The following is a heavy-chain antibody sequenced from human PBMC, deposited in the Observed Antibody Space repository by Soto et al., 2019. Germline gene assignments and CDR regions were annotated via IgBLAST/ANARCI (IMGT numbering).Heavy chain of an antibody. J-gene: IGHJ4*02. CDR2: IYYSGST. CDR1: GGSISSGGYY. Sequence: SETLSLTCTVSGGSISSGGYYWSWIRQHPGKGLEWIGYIYYSGSTYYNPSLKSRVTISVDTSKNQFSLKLSSVTAADTAVYYCARVHMITFGGVIVSSPSFDYWGQGTLVTVSS. V-gene: IGHV4-31*03. CDR3: ARVHMITFGGVIVSSPSFDY. D-gene: IGHD3-16*02.